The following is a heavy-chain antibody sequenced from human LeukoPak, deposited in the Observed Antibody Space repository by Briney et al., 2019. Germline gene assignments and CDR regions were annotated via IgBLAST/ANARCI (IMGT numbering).Heavy chain of an antibody. J-gene: IGHJ3*02. CDR1: GYTFTSYG. V-gene: IGHV1-18*01. CDR3: ARVAAAGYDAFDI. Sequence: ASVKVSCKASGYTFTSYGISWVRQAPGQGVEWMGWISAYNGNTNYAQKLQGRVTMTTETSTSTAYMELRSLRSDDTAVYYCARVAAAGYDAFDIWGQGTMVTVSS. CDR2: ISAYNGNT. D-gene: IGHD6-13*01.